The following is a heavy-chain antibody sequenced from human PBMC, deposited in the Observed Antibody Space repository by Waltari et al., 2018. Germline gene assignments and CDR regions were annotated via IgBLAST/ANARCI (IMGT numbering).Heavy chain of an antibody. J-gene: IGHJ5*02. D-gene: IGHD6-6*01. Sequence: TFRSYAISWVRQAPGQGLEWMGGIIPILGIANYAQKFQGRVTITADKSTSTAYMELSSLRSEDTAVYYCARGAPYSSSSPFDPWGQGTLVTVSS. CDR2: IIPILGIA. V-gene: IGHV1-69*10. CDR3: ARGAPYSSSSPFDP. CDR1: TFRSYA.